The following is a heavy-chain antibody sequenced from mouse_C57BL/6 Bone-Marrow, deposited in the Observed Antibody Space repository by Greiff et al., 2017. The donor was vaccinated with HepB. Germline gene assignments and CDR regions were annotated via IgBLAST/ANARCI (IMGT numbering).Heavy chain of an antibody. CDR1: GYTFTSYW. CDR2: IHPNSGST. J-gene: IGHJ3*01. D-gene: IGHD1-1*01. Sequence: VQLQQPGAELVKPGASVKLSCKASGYTFTSYWMHWVRQRPGQGLEWIGMIHPNSGSTNYNEKFKSKATLTVDKSSSTAYMQLSSLTSEDSAVDYCARARDYYGSFAYWGQGTLVTVSA. CDR3: ARARDYYGSFAY. V-gene: IGHV1-64*01.